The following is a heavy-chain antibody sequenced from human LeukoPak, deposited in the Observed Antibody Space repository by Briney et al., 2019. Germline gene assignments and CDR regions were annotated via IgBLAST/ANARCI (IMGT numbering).Heavy chain of an antibody. V-gene: IGHV4-34*01. D-gene: IGHD1-14*01. CDR3: ARGRKKKLNPPRAHYYYYMDV. Sequence: SETLSLTCAVYGGSFSGYYWSWIRQPPGKGLEWIGEINHSGSTNYNPSLKSRVTISVDTSKNQFSLKLSSVTAADTAVYYCARGRKKKLNPPRAHYYYYMDVWGKGTTVTVSS. CDR2: INHSGST. J-gene: IGHJ6*03. CDR1: GGSFSGYY.